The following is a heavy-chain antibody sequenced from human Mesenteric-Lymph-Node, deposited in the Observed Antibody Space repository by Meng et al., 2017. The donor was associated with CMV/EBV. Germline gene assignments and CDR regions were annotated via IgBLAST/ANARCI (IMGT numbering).Heavy chain of an antibody. Sequence: GGSLRLSCAASGFTFSKYWMHWVRQAPGKGLVWVSHINSDGSNTNYADSVKGRFTISRDNAKNTLYLQMNSLRGEDTAVYYCARGGCSSTSCLDYWGLGTLVTVSS. CDR2: INSDGSNT. CDR3: ARGGCSSTSCLDY. D-gene: IGHD2-2*01. V-gene: IGHV3-74*01. CDR1: GFTFSKYW. J-gene: IGHJ4*02.